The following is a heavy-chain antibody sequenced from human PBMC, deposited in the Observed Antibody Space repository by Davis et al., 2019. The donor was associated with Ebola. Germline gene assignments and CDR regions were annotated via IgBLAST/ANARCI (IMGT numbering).Heavy chain of an antibody. CDR3: ARHYRATVTARSLYYYGMDV. Sequence: GSLRLSCTVSGGSISSSSYYWGWIRQPPGKGLEWIGSIYYSGSTYYNPSLKSRVTISVDTSKNQFSLKLSSVTAADTAVYYCARHYRATVTARSLYYYGMDVWGQGTTVTVSS. D-gene: IGHD4-17*01. J-gene: IGHJ6*02. CDR2: IYYSGST. V-gene: IGHV4-39*01. CDR1: GGSISSSSYY.